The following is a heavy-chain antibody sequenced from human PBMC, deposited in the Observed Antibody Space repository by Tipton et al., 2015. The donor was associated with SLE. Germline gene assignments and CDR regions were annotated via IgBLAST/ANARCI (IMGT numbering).Heavy chain of an antibody. CDR2: ISSSSSYI. J-gene: IGHJ4*02. D-gene: IGHD6-13*01. CDR1: GFTFSSYS. V-gene: IGHV3-21*04. CDR3: AREGVAAAGRGVFDY. Sequence: SLRLSCAASGFTFSSYSMNWVRQAPGKGLEWASSISSSSSYIYYADSVKGRFTISRDNAKNSLYLQMNSLRAEDTALYHCAREGVAAAGRGVFDYWGQGNLVTVSS.